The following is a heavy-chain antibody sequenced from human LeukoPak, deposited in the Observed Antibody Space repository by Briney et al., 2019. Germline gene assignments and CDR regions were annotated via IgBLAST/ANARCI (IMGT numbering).Heavy chain of an antibody. CDR1: GGSISSYY. V-gene: IGHV4-4*07. Sequence: SETPSLTCTVSGGSISSYYWSWIRQPAGKGLEWIGRIYTSGSTNYNPSLKSRVTMSVDTSKNQFSLKLSSVTAADTAVYYCARDPAGYSSGWSSDYWGQGTLVTVSS. CDR2: IYTSGST. D-gene: IGHD6-19*01. CDR3: ARDPAGYSSGWSSDY. J-gene: IGHJ4*02.